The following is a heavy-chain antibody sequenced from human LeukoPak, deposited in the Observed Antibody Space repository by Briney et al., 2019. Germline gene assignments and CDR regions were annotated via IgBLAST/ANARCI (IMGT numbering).Heavy chain of an antibody. CDR2: ISWNSGSI. V-gene: IGHV3-9*01. CDR1: GFTFDDYA. J-gene: IGHJ3*02. D-gene: IGHD6-13*01. Sequence: GGSLRLSCAASGFTFDDYAMHWVRQAPGKGLEWVSGISWNSGSIGYADSVKGRFTISRDNAKNSLYLQMNSLGAEDTALYYCAKDPARSAAANAFDIWGQGTMVTVSS. CDR3: AKDPARSAAANAFDI.